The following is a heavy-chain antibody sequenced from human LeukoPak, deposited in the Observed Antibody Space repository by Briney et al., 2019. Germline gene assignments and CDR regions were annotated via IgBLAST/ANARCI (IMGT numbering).Heavy chain of an antibody. CDR1: GYSISSGYY. J-gene: IGHJ4*02. CDR2: IYHSGST. CDR3: ARGEGSITMIVVVID. D-gene: IGHD3-22*01. V-gene: IGHV4-38-2*02. Sequence: RPSETLSLTCTVSGYSISSGYYWGWIRQPPGKGLEWIGSIYHSGSTYYNPSLKSRVTISVDTSKNQFSLKLSSGTAADTAVYYCARGEGSITMIVVVIDWGQGTLVTVSS.